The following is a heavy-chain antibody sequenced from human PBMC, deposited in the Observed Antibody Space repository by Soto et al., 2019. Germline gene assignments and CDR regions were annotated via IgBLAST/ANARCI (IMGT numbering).Heavy chain of an antibody. D-gene: IGHD3-3*01. J-gene: IGHJ6*02. CDR1: GYSFTIFW. CDR2: IYPGDSET. V-gene: IGHV5-51*01. Sequence: GESLKISCKGFGYSFTIFWIGWVRQMPGKGLEWMGMIYPGDSETRYSPSFQDQVTMSVDKSSSTAYLQWHSLKASDSAMYYCARPGAGAVFGLVTPYYYGMDVWGQGTTVTVSS. CDR3: ARPGAGAVFGLVTPYYYGMDV.